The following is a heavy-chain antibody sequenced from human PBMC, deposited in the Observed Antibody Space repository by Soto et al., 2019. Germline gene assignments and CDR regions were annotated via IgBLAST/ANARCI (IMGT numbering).Heavy chain of an antibody. CDR3: ARRGFRYYYYYMDV. CDR2: INHSGST. D-gene: IGHD3-10*01. J-gene: IGHJ6*03. Sequence: PSETLSLTCAVYGGSFSGYYWSWIRQPPGKGLEWIGEINHSGSTNYNPSLKSRVTISVDTSKNQFSLKLSSVTAADTVVYYCARRGFRYYYYYMDVWGKGTTVTVSS. V-gene: IGHV4-34*01. CDR1: GGSFSGYY.